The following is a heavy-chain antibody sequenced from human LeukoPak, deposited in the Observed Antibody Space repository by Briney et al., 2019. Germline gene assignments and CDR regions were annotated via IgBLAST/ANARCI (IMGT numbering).Heavy chain of an antibody. D-gene: IGHD5-18*01. V-gene: IGHV3-48*01. J-gene: IGHJ4*02. CDR3: ARSGYSYGPRSVDY. CDR1: GFTFRSYS. Sequence: PGGSLRLSCVASGFTFRSYSMNWVRQAPGKGLEWVSYVSVSSSTIYYADSVKGRFTISRDNAKNSVYLQMNSRRAEDTAVYYCARSGYSYGPRSVDYWGQGTLVTVSS. CDR2: VSVSSSTI.